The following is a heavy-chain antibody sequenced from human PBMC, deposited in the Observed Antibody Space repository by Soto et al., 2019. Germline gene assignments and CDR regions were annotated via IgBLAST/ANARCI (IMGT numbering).Heavy chain of an antibody. D-gene: IGHD3-3*01. J-gene: IGHJ6*02. CDR3: ARGHFGVTMDV. V-gene: IGHV3-23*01. Sequence: EVQLLESGGGLVQPGGSLRLSCAASEFTFSSYSMIWVRQAPGKGLVWVSGVHGGGDITYYAESVKGRFTISRDNSRNTLDLHRNSLRAEDTAVFYCARGHFGVTMDVWGQGTTVTVSS. CDR2: VHGGGDIT. CDR1: EFTFSSYS.